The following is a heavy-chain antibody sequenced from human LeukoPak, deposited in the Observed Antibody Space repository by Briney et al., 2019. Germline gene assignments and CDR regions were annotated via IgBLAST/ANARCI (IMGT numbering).Heavy chain of an antibody. V-gene: IGHV3-30*02. CDR2: IRYDGTNK. D-gene: IGHD1-1*01. CDR3: AKDRDWASGAGTDFDY. J-gene: IGHJ4*02. Sequence: GESLRLSCAASGFTFSSYGMHWVRQAPGKGLEWVTFIRYDGTNKYYVDSVKGRFTISRDNSKNTLYLQMNSLRAEDTAVYYCAKDRDWASGAGTDFDYWGQGTLVTVSS. CDR1: GFTFSSYG.